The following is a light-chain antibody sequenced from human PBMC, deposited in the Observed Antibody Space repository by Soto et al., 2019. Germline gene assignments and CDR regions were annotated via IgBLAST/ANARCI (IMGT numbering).Light chain of an antibody. J-gene: IGKJ5*01. CDR3: LKHDSYLLT. CDR1: QGIRSY. CDR2: VAC. Sequence: DIKMTQSPSSLSAAVGDRVTITCRASQGIRSYLAWYQQKAGKAPKRLFYVACSLQSGVPSRFRGSGSGTEFTLTINSLQPEDFATYFCLKHDSYLLTFGQGTRLE. V-gene: IGKV1-17*01.